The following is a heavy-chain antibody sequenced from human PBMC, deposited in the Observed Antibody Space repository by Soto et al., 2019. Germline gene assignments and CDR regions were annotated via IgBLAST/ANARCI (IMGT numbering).Heavy chain of an antibody. CDR2: IYSGGST. J-gene: IGHJ4*02. V-gene: IGHV3-66*01. Sequence: EVQLVESGGGLVQPGGSLRLSCAASGFTVSSNYMSWVRQAPGKGLEWVSVIYSGGSTYYADSVKGRFSISRDNSKNTLYLQMNSLRAEDTAVYYCARDCSGGSCYPGDFWGQGTLVTVSS. CDR3: ARDCSGGSCYPGDF. D-gene: IGHD2-15*01. CDR1: GFTVSSNY.